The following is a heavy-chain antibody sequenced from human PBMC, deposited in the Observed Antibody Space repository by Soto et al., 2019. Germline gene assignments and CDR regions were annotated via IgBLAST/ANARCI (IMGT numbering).Heavy chain of an antibody. Sequence: GGSLRLSCAASGFTFSSYAMHWVRQAPGKGLEWVAVISYDGSNKYYADSVKGRFTISRDNSKNTLYLQMNSLRAEDTAVYYCARLEGGDGYNWGAFDIWGQGTMVTVSS. CDR2: ISYDGSNK. CDR3: ARLEGGDGYNWGAFDI. D-gene: IGHD5-12*01. V-gene: IGHV3-30-3*01. CDR1: GFTFSSYA. J-gene: IGHJ3*02.